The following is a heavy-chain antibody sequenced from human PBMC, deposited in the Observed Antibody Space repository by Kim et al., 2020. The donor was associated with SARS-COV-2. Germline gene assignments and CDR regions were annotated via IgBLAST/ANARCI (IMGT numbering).Heavy chain of an antibody. J-gene: IGHJ5*02. Sequence: GGSLRLSCAASGFTFSSYGMHWVRQAPGKGLEWVSGISWNSGSIGYADSVKGRFTISRDNAKNSLYLQMNSLRAEDTALYYCAKAGSITAAGTIWFDPWGQGNLVSVSS. CDR2: ISWNSGSI. CDR3: AKAGSITAAGTIWFDP. V-gene: IGHV3-9*01. D-gene: IGHD6-13*01. CDR1: GFTFSSYG.